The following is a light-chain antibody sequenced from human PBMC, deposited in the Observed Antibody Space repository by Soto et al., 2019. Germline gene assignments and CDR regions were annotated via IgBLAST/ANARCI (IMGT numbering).Light chain of an antibody. CDR1: QGITTH. V-gene: IGKV1-39*01. CDR2: AAS. Sequence: DIPMTQSPSSLSASVGDRVTITCRASQGITTHINWFQQKAGKAPNLLISAASSLQSGVPSRFSSSGSGRDFTLTITSLQPEDSATYYCQQSYTTPLTFGGGTKVEI. CDR3: QQSYTTPLT. J-gene: IGKJ4*01.